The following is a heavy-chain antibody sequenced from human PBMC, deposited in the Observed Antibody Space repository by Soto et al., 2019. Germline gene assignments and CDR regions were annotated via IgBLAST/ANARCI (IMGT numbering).Heavy chain of an antibody. J-gene: IGHJ6*02. Sequence: QVQLVESGGGVVQPGRSLRLSCAASEFTFSSHGMHWVRQAPGKGLEWVAFIWYDGSNKYYSDSVKGRFTISRDNSKNTLYLQMDSLRAEDTAVYYWARIGPLTTNFGMDVWGQGTAVTVSS. CDR1: EFTFSSHG. CDR3: ARIGPLTTNFGMDV. CDR2: IWYDGSNK. D-gene: IGHD4-4*01. V-gene: IGHV3-33*01.